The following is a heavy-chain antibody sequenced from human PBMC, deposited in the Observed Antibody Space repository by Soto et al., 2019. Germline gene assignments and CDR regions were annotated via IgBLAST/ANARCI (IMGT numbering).Heavy chain of an antibody. D-gene: IGHD5-12*01. CDR3: ARDQNKHRRWLQLYVAY. Sequence: HPGGSLRLSCAASGFTFSSYGMHWVRQAPGKGLEWVAVIWYDGSNKYYADSVKGRFTISRDNSKNTLYLQMNSLRAEDTAVYYCARDQNKHRRWLQLYVAYWGQGTLVTVSS. CDR1: GFTFSSYG. J-gene: IGHJ4*02. V-gene: IGHV3-33*01. CDR2: IWYDGSNK.